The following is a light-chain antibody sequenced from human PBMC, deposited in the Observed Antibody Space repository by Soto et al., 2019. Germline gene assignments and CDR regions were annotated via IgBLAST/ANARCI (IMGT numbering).Light chain of an antibody. CDR1: QSVSSD. CDR3: QQYDNWPVT. V-gene: IGKV3-15*01. CDR2: GAS. Sequence: EIVMTQSPATLSVSPGERATLSCRASQSVSSDLAWYQQKPGQAPRVLIYGASTRATGVPARFSGSGSGTEFTLTISSLQSEDFALYSCQQYDNWPVTFAQGTRLENK. J-gene: IGKJ5*01.